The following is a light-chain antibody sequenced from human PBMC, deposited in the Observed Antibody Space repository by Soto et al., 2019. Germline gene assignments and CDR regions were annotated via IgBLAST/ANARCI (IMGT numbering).Light chain of an antibody. CDR1: QSVSSNY. J-gene: IGKJ2*01. CDR2: GAS. V-gene: IGKV3-20*01. CDR3: QQYGSSPYA. Sequence: EIVLTQSPGTLSLSPGERATLSCRASQSVSSNYLAWYQQKSGQAPRLLIYGASSRATGIPDRFSGSGSGTDFTLTISKLEPEDVAVYYCQQYGSSPYAFGQGTELEIK.